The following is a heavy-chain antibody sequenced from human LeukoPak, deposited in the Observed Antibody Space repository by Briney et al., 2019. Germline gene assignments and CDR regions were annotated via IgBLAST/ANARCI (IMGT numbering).Heavy chain of an antibody. Sequence: ASVKVSCKASGYTFTSYYMHWVRQAPGQGLEWMGITNPSGGSTSYAQKFQGRVTMTRDTSTSTVYMELSSLRSEDTAVYYCARDKGGDYYDSSGYRSLDAFDIWGQGTMVTVSS. J-gene: IGHJ3*02. CDR1: GYTFTSYY. V-gene: IGHV1-46*01. CDR2: TNPSGGST. CDR3: ARDKGGDYYDSSGYRSLDAFDI. D-gene: IGHD3-22*01.